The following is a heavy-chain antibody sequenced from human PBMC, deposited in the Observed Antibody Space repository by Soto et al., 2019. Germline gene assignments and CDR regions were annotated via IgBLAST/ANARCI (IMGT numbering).Heavy chain of an antibody. CDR1: GFTFSSYG. CDR2: IWYDGSNK. V-gene: IGHV3-33*01. CDR3: ARDPLPGAFYYYYGMDV. D-gene: IGHD3-10*01. Sequence: TGGSLRLSCAASGFTFSSYGMHWVRQAPGKGLEWVAVIWYDGSNKYYADSVKGRFTISRDNSKNTLYLQMNSLRAEDTAVYYCARDPLPGAFYYYYGMDVWGQGTTVTVSS. J-gene: IGHJ6*02.